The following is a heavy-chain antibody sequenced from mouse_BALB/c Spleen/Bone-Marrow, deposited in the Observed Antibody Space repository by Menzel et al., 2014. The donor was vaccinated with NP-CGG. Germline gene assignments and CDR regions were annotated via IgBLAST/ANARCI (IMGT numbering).Heavy chain of an antibody. CDR2: IDPSDSET. D-gene: IGHD2-3*01. J-gene: IGHJ4*01. V-gene: IGHV1-69*02. CDR3: ARAHGDGYYYAMDY. Sequence: QVQLQQPGAELVKPGAPVKLSCKASGYTFTSYWMNWVKQRPGRGLEWIGRIDPSDSETHYNQKFKDKATLTVDKSSSTAYIQLSSLTSEDSAVYYCARAHGDGYYYAMDYWGQGTSVTVSS. CDR1: GYTFTSYW.